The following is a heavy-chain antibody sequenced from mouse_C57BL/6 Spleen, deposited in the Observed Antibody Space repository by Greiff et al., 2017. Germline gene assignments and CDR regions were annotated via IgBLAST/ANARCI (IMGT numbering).Heavy chain of an antibody. CDR3: ERYGENYDCDY. CDR2: IHPNSGST. CDR1: GYTFTSYW. V-gene: IGHV1-64*01. J-gene: IGHJ2*01. D-gene: IGHD1-1*01. Sequence: QVQLQQPGAELVKPGASVKLSCKASGYTFTSYWMHWVKQRPGQGLEWIGMIHPNSGSTNYNEKFKSKATLTVDKASSTAYMQLSSLTSEDSAVYYCERYGENYDCDYWGQGTTLTVSS.